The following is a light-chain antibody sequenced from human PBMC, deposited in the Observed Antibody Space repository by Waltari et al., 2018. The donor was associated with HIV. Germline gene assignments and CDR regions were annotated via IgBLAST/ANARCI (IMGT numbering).Light chain of an antibody. Sequence: QEWLTQPPSVSKGMIPTATLPCTGDTNKVGNQGAASLQQHQGHPPKLLSYRDNKRPSGISERFSASRSGNTASLTITGVQPEDEADYFCATWDISLSAVVFGGGTTLTVL. J-gene: IGLJ2*01. CDR2: RDN. V-gene: IGLV10-54*04. CDR3: ATWDISLSAVV. CDR1: TNKVGNQG.